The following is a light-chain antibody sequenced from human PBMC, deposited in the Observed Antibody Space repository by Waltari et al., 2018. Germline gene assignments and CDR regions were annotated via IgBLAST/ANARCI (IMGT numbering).Light chain of an antibody. CDR1: SSDY. V-gene: IGLV2-8*01. CDR3: SSYADNTLV. Sequence: QSALPQPPSASGSPGQSVTISCTGTSSDYVSWFQHHPGKAPKLMIYEVSKRPSGVPDRFSGSKSGNTASLTVSGLQADDEAHYYCSSYADNTLVFGGGTKLTVL. J-gene: IGLJ3*02. CDR2: EVS.